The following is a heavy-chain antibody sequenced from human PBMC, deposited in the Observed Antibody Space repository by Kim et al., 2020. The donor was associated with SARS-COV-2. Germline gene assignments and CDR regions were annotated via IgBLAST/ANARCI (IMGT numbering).Heavy chain of an antibody. CDR3: ARYNVPSRSYYFDF. V-gene: IGHV4-34*01. D-gene: IGHD1-20*01. J-gene: IGHJ4*02. Sequence: PALKDRLTIAVDTSKNQFSLKLSSVTAADTAVYYCARYNVPSRSYYFDFWGQGSLVTVSS.